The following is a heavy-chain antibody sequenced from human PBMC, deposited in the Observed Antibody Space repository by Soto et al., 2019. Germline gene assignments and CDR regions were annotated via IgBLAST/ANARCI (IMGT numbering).Heavy chain of an antibody. CDR2: ISYDGSNK. CDR3: AKDPGSTAMVLQLDY. Sequence: PGGSLRLSCAASGFTFSSYGMHWVRQAPGKGLEWVAVISYDGSNKYYADSVKGRFTISRDNSKNTLYLQMNSLRAEDTAVYYCAKDPGSTAMVLQLDYWGQGTLVTVSS. D-gene: IGHD5-18*01. V-gene: IGHV3-30*18. J-gene: IGHJ4*02. CDR1: GFTFSSYG.